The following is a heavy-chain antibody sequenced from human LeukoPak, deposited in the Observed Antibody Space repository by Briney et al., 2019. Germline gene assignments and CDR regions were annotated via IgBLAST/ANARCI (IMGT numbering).Heavy chain of an antibody. D-gene: IGHD3-16*02. V-gene: IGHV3-21*01. CDR2: ISSSSSYI. J-gene: IGHJ4*02. Sequence: PGGSLRLSCAASGFTFCIYSMNWVRQAPGKGLEWVSSISSSSSYIYYADSVKGRFTISRDNAKNSLYLQMNSLRAEDTAVYYCARTPSGYDYIWGSYRTYYFDYWGQGTLVTVSS. CDR3: ARTPSGYDYIWGSYRTYYFDY. CDR1: GFTFCIYS.